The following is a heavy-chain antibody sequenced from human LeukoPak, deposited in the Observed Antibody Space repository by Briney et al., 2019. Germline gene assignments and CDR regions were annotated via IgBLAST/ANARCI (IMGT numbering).Heavy chain of an antibody. V-gene: IGHV1-2*06. CDR3: ARHHESYKYYGDYLNCFAP. Sequence: ASVKVSCKASGYTFTGYYIHWVRQAPGQGLEWMGRINPNSGGTNYTQKFQGRVTMTRDTSISTAYMELRRLTSDDTAVYYCARHHESYKYYGDYLNCFAPWGQGTLVTVSS. J-gene: IGHJ5*02. D-gene: IGHD4-17*01. CDR1: GYTFTGYY. CDR2: INPNSGGT.